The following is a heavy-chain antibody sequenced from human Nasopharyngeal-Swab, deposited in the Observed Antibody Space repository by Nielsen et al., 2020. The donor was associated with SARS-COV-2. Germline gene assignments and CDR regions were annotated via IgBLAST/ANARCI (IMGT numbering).Heavy chain of an antibody. D-gene: IGHD6-19*01. V-gene: IGHV5-51*01. Sequence: WIRQPPGQGLEWMGIIYPGDSDTRYSPSFQGQVTISADKSISTAYLQWSSLKASDTAMYYCARAVAGTYYYYGMDVWGQGTTVTVSS. CDR3: ARAVAGTYYYYGMDV. CDR2: IYPGDSDT. J-gene: IGHJ6*02.